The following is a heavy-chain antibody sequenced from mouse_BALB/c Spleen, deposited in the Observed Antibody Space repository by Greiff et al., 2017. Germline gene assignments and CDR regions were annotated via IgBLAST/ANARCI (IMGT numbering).Heavy chain of an antibody. J-gene: IGHJ2*01. CDR3: NRGGGYYDY. D-gene: IGHD2-3*01. CDR1: GFNIKDYY. Sequence: VQLKESGAELVRSGASVKLSCTASGFNIKDYYMHWVKQRPEQGLEWIGWIDPENGDTEYAPKFQGKATMTADTSSNTAYLQLSSLTSEDTAVYYCNRGGGYYDYWGQGTTLTVSS. V-gene: IGHV14-4*02. CDR2: IDPENGDT.